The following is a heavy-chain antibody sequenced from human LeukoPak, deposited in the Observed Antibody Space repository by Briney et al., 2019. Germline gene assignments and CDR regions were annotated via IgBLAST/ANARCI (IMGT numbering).Heavy chain of an antibody. Sequence: SETLSLTCAVYGGSFSGYYWSWIRQPPGKGLEWIGGINHSGSTNYNPSLKGRVTISVDTSKNQFSLKLSSVTAADTAVYYCARGGRSYYYDSSGRAEYFQHWGQGTLVTVSS. D-gene: IGHD3-22*01. CDR3: ARGGRSYYYDSSGRAEYFQH. V-gene: IGHV4-34*01. CDR1: GGSFSGYY. CDR2: INHSGST. J-gene: IGHJ1*01.